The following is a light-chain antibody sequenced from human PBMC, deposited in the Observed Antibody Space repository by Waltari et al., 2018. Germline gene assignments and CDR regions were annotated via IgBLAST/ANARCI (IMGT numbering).Light chain of an antibody. J-gene: IGKJ1*01. CDR1: QSVISSFNNKNY. CDR3: QQYSATPPT. V-gene: IGKV4-1*01. Sequence: DIVMTQSPDSLAWSLGERATTHRKSSQSVISSFNNKNYLTWFQQKAGEPPKLLIYWASTRESGVPDRFSGSGSGTDFTLTISGLQAEDVAVYYCQQYSATPPTFGQGTKVEIK. CDR2: WAS.